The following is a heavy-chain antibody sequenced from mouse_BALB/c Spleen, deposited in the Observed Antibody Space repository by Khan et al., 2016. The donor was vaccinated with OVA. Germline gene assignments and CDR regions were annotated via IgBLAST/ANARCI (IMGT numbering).Heavy chain of an antibody. CDR3: ARTPYYAYTMAY. CDR1: GYTFTNFG. CDR2: INTYTGEP. J-gene: IGHJ4*01. V-gene: IGHV9-3-1*01. Sequence: QIQLVQSGPELKKPGETVKISCKASGYTFTNFGMNWVKQAPGKGLEWMGWINTYTGEPTYADDFKGRFAFSLETSASTAYLQINSLENEDTATYFCARTPYYAYTMAYWGQGTSVTCSS. D-gene: IGHD2-10*01.